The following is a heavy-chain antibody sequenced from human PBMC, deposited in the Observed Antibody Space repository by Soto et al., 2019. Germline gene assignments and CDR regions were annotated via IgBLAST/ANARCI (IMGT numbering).Heavy chain of an antibody. CDR1: GDSVSSNSAA. CDR2: TYYRSKWYN. V-gene: IGHV6-1*01. D-gene: IGHD6-13*01. Sequence: PSQPLSLTCAISGDSVSSNSAAWNWIRQSPSRGLEWLGRTYYRSKWYNDYAVSVKSRITINPDTSKNQFSLQLNSVTPEDTAVYYCAREIVAAAGTRGYEFDYWGQGTLVTVSS. J-gene: IGHJ4*02. CDR3: AREIVAAAGTRGYEFDY.